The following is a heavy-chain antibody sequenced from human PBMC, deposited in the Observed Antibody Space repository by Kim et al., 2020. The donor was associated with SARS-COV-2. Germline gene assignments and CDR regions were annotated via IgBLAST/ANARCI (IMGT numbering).Heavy chain of an antibody. V-gene: IGHV3-21*01. J-gene: IGHJ3*02. Sequence: GGSLRLSCAASGFTFSSYSMNWVRQAPGKGLEWVSSISSSSSYIYYADSVKGRFTISRDNAKNSLYLQMNSLRAEDTAVYYCARDGHSSGWTEIDAFDIWGQGTMVTVSS. CDR2: ISSSSSYI. CDR1: GFTFSSYS. CDR3: ARDGHSSGWTEIDAFDI. D-gene: IGHD6-19*01.